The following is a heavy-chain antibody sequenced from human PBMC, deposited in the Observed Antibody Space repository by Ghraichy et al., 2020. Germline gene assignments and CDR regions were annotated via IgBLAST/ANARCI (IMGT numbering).Heavy chain of an antibody. Sequence: GGSLRLSCAASGFSFGSSSMSWVRQAPGKGLEWVSTISTSGGGTHYAESVEGRFIVSRDNSKDSLFLHMYSLRPEDTAVYYCAREFDFDVWGQGTLVTVSS. D-gene: IGHD3-10*01. CDR2: ISTSGGGT. J-gene: IGHJ4*02. CDR3: AREFDFDV. CDR1: GFSFGSSS. V-gene: IGHV3-23*01.